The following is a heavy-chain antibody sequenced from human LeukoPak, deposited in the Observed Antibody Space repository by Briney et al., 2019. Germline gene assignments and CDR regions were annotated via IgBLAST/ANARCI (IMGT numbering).Heavy chain of an antibody. V-gene: IGHV1-46*01. CDR2: INPSGGST. J-gene: IGHJ6*03. CDR3: ARGDSGYESANKDVYYYMDV. D-gene: IGHD5-12*01. Sequence: ASVKVSCKASGYTFTSYYMHWVRQAPGQGLEWMGIINPSGGSTSYAQKFQGRVTMTEDTSTDTAYMELSSLRSEDTAVYYCARGDSGYESANKDVYYYMDVWGKGTTVTISS. CDR1: GYTFTSYY.